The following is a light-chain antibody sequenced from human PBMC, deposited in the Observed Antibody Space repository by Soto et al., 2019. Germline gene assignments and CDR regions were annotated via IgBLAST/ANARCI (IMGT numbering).Light chain of an antibody. J-gene: IGKJ4*01. CDR1: QGIRND. CDR2: AVS. Sequence: DIQMTQSPSSLSASVGDRVTITCWASQGIRNDLGWYQQKPGKAPKCLIYAVSSLRSGVPSRFSGSGSGTEFTLTISSLQPEDFETYYCQQFSSYPLTFGGGTKVDIK. V-gene: IGKV1-17*01. CDR3: QQFSSYPLT.